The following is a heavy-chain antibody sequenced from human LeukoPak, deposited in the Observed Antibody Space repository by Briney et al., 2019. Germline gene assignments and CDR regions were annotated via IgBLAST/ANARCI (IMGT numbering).Heavy chain of an antibody. V-gene: IGHV3-23*01. CDR1: GFSFNNYA. CDR2: IIASSGST. D-gene: IGHD2-2*01. Sequence: PGGSLRLSCTASGFSFNNYAMTWFRQAPGKGLEWVSIIIASSGSTFYADSVKGRFTISRDNTKSTLYLQMNSLSVEDTAVYYCAKGASDYVEVAYFDFWGQGALVTVSS. J-gene: IGHJ4*02. CDR3: AKGASDYVEVAYFDF.